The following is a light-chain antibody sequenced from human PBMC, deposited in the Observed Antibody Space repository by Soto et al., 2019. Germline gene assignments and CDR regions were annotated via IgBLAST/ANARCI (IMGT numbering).Light chain of an antibody. CDR2: AAS. CDR1: QGISSY. V-gene: IGKV1-9*01. J-gene: IGKJ4*02. CDR3: QQLNSYPLT. Sequence: DIQLTQSPSFLSASVGDRVTITCRASQGISSYLAWYQQKPGKAPKLLIHAASTLQSGVPSRFSGSGAGTEFTLTISRLQPEDCATYYCQQLNSYPLTFGGGTTVEIK.